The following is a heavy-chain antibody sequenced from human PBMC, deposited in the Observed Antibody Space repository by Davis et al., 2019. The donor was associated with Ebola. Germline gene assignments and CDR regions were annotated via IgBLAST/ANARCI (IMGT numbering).Heavy chain of an antibody. CDR1: GGSLSGYY. Sequence: GSLRLSCAVSGGSLSGYYWSWIRQPPGKGLEWIGEINYGGSTNYNLSLKSRVTISVDTSKNQFSLKLSSVTAADTAVYYCARIKGLHRWNYFDYWGQGTLVTVSS. CDR2: INYGGST. J-gene: IGHJ4*02. D-gene: IGHD4-11*01. V-gene: IGHV4-34*01. CDR3: ARIKGLHRWNYFDY.